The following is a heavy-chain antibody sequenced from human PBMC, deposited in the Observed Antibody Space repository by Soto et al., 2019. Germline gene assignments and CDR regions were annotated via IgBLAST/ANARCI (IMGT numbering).Heavy chain of an antibody. Sequence: QVQLQESGPGLVKPSQTLSLTCTVSGVSISSGGYYWSWIRKQPGKGLEWIGYIYYSGSTYYNPSLKSRVTISVDTSKNQFSLKLSSVTAADTAVYYCARDVARTSFDYWGQGTLVTVSS. V-gene: IGHV4-31*03. J-gene: IGHJ4*02. CDR3: ARDVARTSFDY. CDR2: IYYSGST. CDR1: GVSISSGGYY.